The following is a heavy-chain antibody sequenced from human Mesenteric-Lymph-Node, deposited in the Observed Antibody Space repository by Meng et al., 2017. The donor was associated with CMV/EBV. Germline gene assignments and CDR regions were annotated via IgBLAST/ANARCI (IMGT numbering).Heavy chain of an antibody. J-gene: IGHJ4*02. CDR2: IYYSGSS. Sequence: SGGSVSSGSYYWSWIRQPPGKGLEWIGYIYYSGSSNYNPSLKSRVTISVDMSKNQFSLKLSPVTAADTAVYYCARDPNYGSGSLFDYWGQGTLVTVSS. V-gene: IGHV4-61*01. D-gene: IGHD3-10*01. CDR3: ARDPNYGSGSLFDY. CDR1: GGSVSSGSYY.